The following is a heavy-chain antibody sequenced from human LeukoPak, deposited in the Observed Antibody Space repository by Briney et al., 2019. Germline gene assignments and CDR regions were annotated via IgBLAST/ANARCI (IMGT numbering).Heavy chain of an antibody. CDR2: INHSGST. CDR3: ARAASGSSRMYNWFDP. D-gene: IGHD1-26*01. CDR1: GGSFSGYY. V-gene: IGHV4-34*01. Sequence: SETLSLTCAVYGGSFSGYYWSWIRQPPGKGLEWIGEINHSGSTNYNPSLKSRVTISVDTSKNQISLKLSSVTAADTAVYYCARAASGSSRMYNWFDPWGQGTLVTVSS. J-gene: IGHJ5*02.